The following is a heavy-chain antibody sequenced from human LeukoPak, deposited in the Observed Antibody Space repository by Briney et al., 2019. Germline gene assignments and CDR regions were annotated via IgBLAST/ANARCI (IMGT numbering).Heavy chain of an antibody. J-gene: IGHJ4*02. V-gene: IGHV3-30-3*01. D-gene: IGHD4-17*01. CDR2: ISYDGSNK. CDR1: GFTFSSYA. CDR3: AKDHSDEDYGDTHFDY. Sequence: GGSLRLSCAASGFTFSSYAMHWVRQAPGKGLEWVAVISYDGSNKYYADSVKGRFTISRDNSKNTLYLQMNSLRAEDTAVYYCAKDHSDEDYGDTHFDYWGQGTLVTVSS.